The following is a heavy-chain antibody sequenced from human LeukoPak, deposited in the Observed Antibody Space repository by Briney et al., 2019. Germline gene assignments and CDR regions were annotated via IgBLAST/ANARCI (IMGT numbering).Heavy chain of an antibody. CDR1: GYTFTSYY. D-gene: IGHD3-22*01. CDR3: ARDQDRAFTMIVAFDY. Sequence: ASVKVSCTASGYTFTSYYMHWVRQAPGQGLEWMGIINPSGGSTSYAQKFQGRVTMTRDTSTSTVYMELSSLRSEDTAVYYCARDQDRAFTMIVAFDYWGQGTLVTVSS. J-gene: IGHJ4*02. V-gene: IGHV1-46*01. CDR2: INPSGGST.